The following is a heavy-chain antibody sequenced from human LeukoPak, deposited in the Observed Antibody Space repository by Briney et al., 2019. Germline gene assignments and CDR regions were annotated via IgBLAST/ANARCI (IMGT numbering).Heavy chain of an antibody. Sequence: GRSLRLSCTASGFTFGDYAMSWVRQAPGKGLEWVGFIRSKAYGGTKEYAASVKGRFTISRDDSKSIAYLQMNRLNTEDTAVYYCPSYSYGFFWGQGTLVTVSS. CDR1: GFTFGDYA. V-gene: IGHV3-49*04. CDR2: IRSKAYGGTK. J-gene: IGHJ4*02. D-gene: IGHD5-18*01. CDR3: PSYSYGFF.